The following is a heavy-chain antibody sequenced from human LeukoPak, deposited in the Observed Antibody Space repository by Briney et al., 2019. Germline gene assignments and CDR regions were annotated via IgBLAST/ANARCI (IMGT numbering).Heavy chain of an antibody. J-gene: IGHJ6*02. CDR3: ARYARGPYYYYGMDV. CDR2: IYPGDSDT. D-gene: IGHD3-10*01. CDR1: GYSFTSYW. V-gene: IGHV5-51*01. Sequence: GESLKISCKGSGYSFTSYWIGWVRQMSGKGLEWMGIIYPGDSDTRYSPSFQGQVTISADKSISTAYLQWSSLKASDTAMYYCARYARGPYYYYGMDVWGQGTTVTVSS.